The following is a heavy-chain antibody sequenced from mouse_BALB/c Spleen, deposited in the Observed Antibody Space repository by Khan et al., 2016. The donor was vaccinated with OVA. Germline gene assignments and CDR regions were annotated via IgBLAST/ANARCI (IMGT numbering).Heavy chain of an antibody. Sequence: EVQLQESGGDLMKPGGSLKLSCAASGFTFSAYSMSWVRQTPDKRLEWVASINSDGYYTYYPDSVQGRFTISRNNAKNTLSLQMNSLKSEDTAIYYCASHLTGSLAYWGQGTLVTVSA. CDR2: INSDGYYT. V-gene: IGHV5-6*01. J-gene: IGHJ3*01. D-gene: IGHD4-1*01. CDR3: ASHLTGSLAY. CDR1: GFTFSAYS.